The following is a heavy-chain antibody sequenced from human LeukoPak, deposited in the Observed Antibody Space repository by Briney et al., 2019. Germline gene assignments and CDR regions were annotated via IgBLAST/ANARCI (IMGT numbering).Heavy chain of an antibody. Sequence: PGGSLRLSCAASGFTFSSYAMSWVRQAPGKGLEWVSAISGSGGSTYYADSVKGRFTISRDNSKNTLYLQMNSLRAEDTAVYYCAKAPLWCSSSCPVDYWGQGTLVTVSS. CDR2: ISGSGGST. D-gene: IGHD6-13*01. J-gene: IGHJ4*02. V-gene: IGHV3-23*01. CDR3: AKAPLWCSSSCPVDY. CDR1: GFTFSSYA.